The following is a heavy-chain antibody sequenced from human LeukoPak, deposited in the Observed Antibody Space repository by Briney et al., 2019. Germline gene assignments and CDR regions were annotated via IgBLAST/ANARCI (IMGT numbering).Heavy chain of an antibody. D-gene: IGHD3-22*01. CDR2: IRSKGYGGTT. Sequence: GRSLRLSCTASGFTFGDYAMSWVRQAPGKGLEGVGFIRSKGYGGTTEYAASVKGRFTIARDESKNIAYLQMNSLKTEDTAVYYCTLYDSSGYPSGGYGYWGQGTLVTVSS. CDR3: TLYDSSGYPSGGYGY. V-gene: IGHV3-49*04. CDR1: GFTFGDYA. J-gene: IGHJ4*02.